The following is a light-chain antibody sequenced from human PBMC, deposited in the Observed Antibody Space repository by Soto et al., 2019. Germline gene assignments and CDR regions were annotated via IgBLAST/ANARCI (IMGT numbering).Light chain of an antibody. V-gene: IGKV1-5*03. J-gene: IGKJ1*01. Sequence: DIQMTQSPSTLSASVGDRVTVTCRASRSISSWVAWYQQKPGQAPKLLIYKASALESGVPSRFSGSGSGTEFTLTISSLQPDDFATYYCQQYNSSPWTFGQGTKVEVK. CDR1: RSISSW. CDR2: KAS. CDR3: QQYNSSPWT.